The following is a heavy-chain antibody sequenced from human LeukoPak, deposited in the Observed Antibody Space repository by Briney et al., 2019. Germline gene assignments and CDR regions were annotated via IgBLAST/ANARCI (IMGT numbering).Heavy chain of an antibody. CDR1: GGSISSSSYY. J-gene: IGHJ6*03. Sequence: SETLSLTCTVSGGSISSSSYYWGWIRQPPGKGLEWIGSIYYSGSTYYNPSLKSRVTISVDTSKNQFSLKLSSVTAADTAVYYCARHWSWQQLAQQSYYMDVWGKGTTVTISS. D-gene: IGHD6-13*01. V-gene: IGHV4-39*07. CDR3: ARHWSWQQLAQQSYYMDV. CDR2: IYYSGST.